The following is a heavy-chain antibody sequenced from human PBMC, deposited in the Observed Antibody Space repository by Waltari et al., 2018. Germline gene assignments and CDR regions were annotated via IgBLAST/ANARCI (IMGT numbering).Heavy chain of an antibody. V-gene: IGHV4-39*07. CDR3: ARVMTTVTYERHYGMDV. J-gene: IGHJ6*02. D-gene: IGHD4-4*01. CDR1: GGSISSSSYY. Sequence: QLQLQESGPGLVKPSETLSLTCTVSGGSISSSSYYWGWIRQPPGKGLEWIGSIYYSGSTYYNPSLKSRVTISVDTSKNQFSLKLSSVTAADTAVYYCARVMTTVTYERHYGMDVWGQGTTVTVSS. CDR2: IYYSGST.